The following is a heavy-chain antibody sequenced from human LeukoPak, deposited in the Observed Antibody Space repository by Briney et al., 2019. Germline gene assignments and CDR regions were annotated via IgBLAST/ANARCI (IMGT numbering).Heavy chain of an antibody. CDR1: GFTFSSYW. V-gene: IGHV3-23*01. D-gene: IGHD2-15*01. J-gene: IGHJ4*02. Sequence: GGSLRLSCVASGFTFSSYWMHWVRQAPGKGLEWVSAISRSGDSPYYADSVKGRFTISRDNSKNTVHLQMNSLRVEDTAVYYCATKNGPCSGGACYSYFDYWGQGALVTVSS. CDR2: ISRSGDSP. CDR3: ATKNGPCSGGACYSYFDY.